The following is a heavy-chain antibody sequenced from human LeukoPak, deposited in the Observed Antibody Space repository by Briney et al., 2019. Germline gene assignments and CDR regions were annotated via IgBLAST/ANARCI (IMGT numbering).Heavy chain of an antibody. CDR3: ARDLSGYSYGNYFDY. CDR1: GYTFTSYY. CDR2: INPSGGST. V-gene: IGHV1-46*01. J-gene: IGHJ4*02. Sequence: ASVKVSCKASGYTFTSYYMYWVRQAPGQGLEWMGIINPSGGSTSYAQKFQGRVTMTRDTSTSTVYMELSSLRSEDTAVYYCARDLSGYSYGNYFDYWGQGTLVTVSS. D-gene: IGHD5-18*01.